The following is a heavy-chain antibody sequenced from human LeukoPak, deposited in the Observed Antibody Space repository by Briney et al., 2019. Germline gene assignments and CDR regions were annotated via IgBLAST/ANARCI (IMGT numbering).Heavy chain of an antibody. Sequence: GGSLRLSCAASVFTFSSYIMCWVRHAPGEGVGWVSPICSSSSDIYYADSVKGRFTISRDNAKRSLYMQMNSTRAEDTAVYICARGDSSSSAWFDPWGQGTLVTVSS. J-gene: IGHJ5*02. CDR3: ARGDSSSSAWFDP. CDR2: ICSSSSDI. D-gene: IGHD6-6*01. V-gene: IGHV3-21*01. CDR1: VFTFSSYI.